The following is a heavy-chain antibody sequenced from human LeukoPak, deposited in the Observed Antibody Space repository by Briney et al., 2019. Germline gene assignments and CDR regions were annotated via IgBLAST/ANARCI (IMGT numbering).Heavy chain of an antibody. J-gene: IGHJ3*02. CDR3: ARDSGGDAFDI. D-gene: IGHD2-15*01. CDR2: ISGSIVTI. Sequence: GGSLRLSCAASGFTFSNYYMHWIRQAPGKGPEWVSFISGSIVTIYYADSAKGRFTISRDNAKNSLYLQMNSLRADDTAVYYCARDSGGDAFDIWGQGTMVTVSS. V-gene: IGHV3-11*01. CDR1: GFTFSNYY.